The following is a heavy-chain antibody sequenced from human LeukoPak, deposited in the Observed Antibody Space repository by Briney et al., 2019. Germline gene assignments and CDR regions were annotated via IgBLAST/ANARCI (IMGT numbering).Heavy chain of an antibody. CDR2: IYSSGST. J-gene: IGHJ6*03. V-gene: IGHV4-4*07. CDR1: GVSISRYY. D-gene: IGHD3-10*01. Sequence: SETLSLTCTVSGVSISRYYWSWIRQPAGKGLEWIGRIYSSGSTNYNPSLKSRVTMSVDTSKNQFSLKLSSVTAADTAVYYCARDHGSGPGWGGTNYYYYYYMDVWGKGTTVTISS. CDR3: ARDHGSGPGWGGTNYYYYYYMDV.